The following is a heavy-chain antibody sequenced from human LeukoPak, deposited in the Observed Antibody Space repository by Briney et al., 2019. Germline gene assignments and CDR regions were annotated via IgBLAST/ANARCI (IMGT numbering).Heavy chain of an antibody. CDR3: ARVEGSGSYYHVY. J-gene: IGHJ4*02. V-gene: IGHV4-4*02. D-gene: IGHD3-10*01. Sequence: SETLSLTCAVSGGSISSSNKWWSWVRQPPGKGLEWIGEIYYSGSTNYNPSLKSRVTISVDKSKKQFSLKLSSVTAADTAVYYCARVEGSGSYYHVYCGQGTLVTVSS. CDR2: IYYSGST. CDR1: GGSISSSNKW.